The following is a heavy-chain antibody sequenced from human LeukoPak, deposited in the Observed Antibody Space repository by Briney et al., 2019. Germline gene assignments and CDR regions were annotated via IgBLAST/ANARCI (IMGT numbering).Heavy chain of an antibody. V-gene: IGHV3-30*18. CDR2: ISYDGSNK. CDR1: GFTFSSYG. D-gene: IGHD3-9*01. J-gene: IGHJ4*02. CDR3: AKDGYEYYDILTGPDY. Sequence: PGRSLRLSCAASGFTFSSYGMHWVRQAPGKGLEWVAVISYDGSNKYYTDSVKGRFTISRDNSKNTLYLQMNSLRAEDTAVYYCAKDGYEYYDILTGPDYWGQGTLVTVSS.